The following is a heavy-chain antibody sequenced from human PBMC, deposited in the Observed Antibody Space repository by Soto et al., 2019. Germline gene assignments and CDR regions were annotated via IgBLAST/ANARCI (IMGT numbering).Heavy chain of an antibody. V-gene: IGHV2-5*02. D-gene: IGHD6-13*01. CDR1: GFSLSTSGVG. CDR2: IYWDADK. CDR3: AHLLIAPAGTEAFDI. Sequence: QITLKESGPTLVKPTQTLTLTCTFSGFSLSTSGVGVGWIRQPPGKALEWLALIYWDADKHYSPSLKSRLTIAKDTSKHPVVLTMTNMDPMDTATYYCAHLLIAPAGTEAFDIWGQGTMVTVSS. J-gene: IGHJ3*02.